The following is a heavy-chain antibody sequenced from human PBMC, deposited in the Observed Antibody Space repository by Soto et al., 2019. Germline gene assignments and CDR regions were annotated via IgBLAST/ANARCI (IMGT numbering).Heavy chain of an antibody. CDR1: GFTFSSYW. D-gene: IGHD3-22*01. Sequence: VGSLRLSCAASGFTFSSYWMHWVRQAPGKGLVWVSRINSDGSSTSYADSVKGRFTISRDNAKNTLYLQMNSLRAEDTAVYYCARDTLYYYDSRASDAFDIWGQGTMVTVSS. CDR3: ARDTLYYYDSRASDAFDI. CDR2: INSDGSST. J-gene: IGHJ3*02. V-gene: IGHV3-74*01.